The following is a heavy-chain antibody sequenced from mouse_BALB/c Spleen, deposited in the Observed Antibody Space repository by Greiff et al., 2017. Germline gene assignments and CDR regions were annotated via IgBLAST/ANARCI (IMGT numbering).Heavy chain of an antibody. CDR2: ISSGGGNT. CDR3: ARYQPAYYGNYRYWYFDV. Sequence: EVMLVESGGGLVKPGGSLKLSCAASGFTFSSYTMSWVRQTPEKRLEWVATISSGGGNTYYPDSVKGRFTISRDNAKNNLYLQMSSLRSEDTALYYCARYQPAYYGNYRYWYFDVWGAGTTVTVSS. D-gene: IGHD2-10*01. CDR1: GFTFSSYT. J-gene: IGHJ1*01. V-gene: IGHV5-9*03.